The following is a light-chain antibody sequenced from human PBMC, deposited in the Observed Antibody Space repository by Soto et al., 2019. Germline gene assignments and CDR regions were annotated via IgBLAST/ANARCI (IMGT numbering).Light chain of an antibody. J-gene: IGLJ1*01. V-gene: IGLV2-8*01. CDR3: SSHVGANNFYL. CDR2: EVT. Sequence: QSALTQPPSASGSPGQSVAISCTGTSSDIGAYNYVSWYQQHPGKVPKLIIYEVTNRPSGVPDRFSASKSGNTASLTVSGLQAEDEAEYYCSSHVGANNFYLFGTGTKLTVL. CDR1: SSDIGAYNY.